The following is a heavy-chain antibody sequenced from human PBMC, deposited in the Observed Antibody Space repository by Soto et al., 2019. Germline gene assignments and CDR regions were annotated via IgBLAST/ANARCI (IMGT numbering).Heavy chain of an antibody. V-gene: IGHV1-58*02. J-gene: IGHJ4*02. CDR1: GFTFTSSS. CDR2: IVVGSGNT. Sequence: ASVKVSCKASGFTFTSSSIQWVRQARGQRLEWIGWIVVGSGNTNYAQKFQERVTISADKSISTAYLQWSSLKASDTAMYYCARGDAYCGGDCWDFDYWGQGTLVTVSS. CDR3: ARGDAYCGGDCWDFDY. D-gene: IGHD2-21*01.